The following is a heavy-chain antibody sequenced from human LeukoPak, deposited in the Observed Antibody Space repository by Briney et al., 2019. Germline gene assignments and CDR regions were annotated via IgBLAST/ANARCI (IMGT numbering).Heavy chain of an antibody. J-gene: IGHJ2*01. CDR1: GYSISSGYY. CDR3: ARVHKEYYYDSSGYSWYFDL. Sequence: SETLSLTCTVSGYSISSGYYWGWIRQPPGKGLEWIGSIYHSGSTYYNPSLKSRVTISVDTSKNQFSLKLSSVTAADTAVYYCARVHKEYYYDSSGYSWYFDLWGRGTLVTVSS. CDR2: IYHSGST. D-gene: IGHD3-22*01. V-gene: IGHV4-38-2*02.